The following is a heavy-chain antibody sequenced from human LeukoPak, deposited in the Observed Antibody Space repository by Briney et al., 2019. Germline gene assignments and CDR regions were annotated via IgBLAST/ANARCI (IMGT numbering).Heavy chain of an antibody. J-gene: IGHJ3*02. D-gene: IGHD3-22*01. CDR1: GGSISSYY. CDR3: ARADDSSGYYFDAFDI. V-gene: IGHV4-59*01. CDR2: IYYSGST. Sequence: SETLSFTCTVSGGSISSYYWSWIRQPPGKGLEWIGYIYYSGSTNYNPSLKSRVTISVDTSKNQLSLKLSSVTAADTAVYYCARADDSSGYYFDAFDIWGQGTMVTVSS.